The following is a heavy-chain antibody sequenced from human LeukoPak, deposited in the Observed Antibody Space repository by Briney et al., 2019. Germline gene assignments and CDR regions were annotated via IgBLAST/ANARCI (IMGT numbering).Heavy chain of an antibody. D-gene: IGHD3/OR15-3a*01. CDR3: AKDDFPGDY. CDR2: TSGGGGST. J-gene: IGHJ4*02. V-gene: IGHV3-23*01. CDR1: GFIVSSYG. Sequence: GGSLRLSCAASGFIVSSYGMSWVRQAPGMGLEWVSGTSGGGGSTYYADSVKGRFTISRDNSKNTLYLQMNSLRAEDTAVYYCAKDDFPGDYWGQGTLVTVSS.